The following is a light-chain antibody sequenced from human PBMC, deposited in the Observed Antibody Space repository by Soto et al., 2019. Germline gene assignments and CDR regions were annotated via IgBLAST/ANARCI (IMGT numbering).Light chain of an antibody. Sequence: DIQMTQSPSTLSASVGDRVAITCRASQSVSGWLAWYQQKPGKVPNLLIYQASTLEDGVPSRFSGSGSGTEFPPPITSLQPDDSATNNGQNNNDYPYTFARGPTWRS. J-gene: IGKJ2*01. CDR1: QSVSGW. V-gene: IGKV1-5*03. CDR3: QNNNDYPYT. CDR2: QAS.